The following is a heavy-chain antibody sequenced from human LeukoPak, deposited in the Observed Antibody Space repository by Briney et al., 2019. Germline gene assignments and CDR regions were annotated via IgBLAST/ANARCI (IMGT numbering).Heavy chain of an antibody. D-gene: IGHD3-22*01. CDR1: GYTFTGYY. V-gene: IGHV1-2*02. CDR2: INPDSAGT. CDR3: GSGGRVYGSRGYYHDY. Sequence: ASVKVSFKTSGYTFTGYYLHWLRQAPGQGLEWMGCINPDSAGTNYAQKFQGRVTMTSDTSTSTAYMELSRLTSDDTAVYYCGSGGRVYGSRGYYHDYWGQGTLVTVSS. J-gene: IGHJ4*02.